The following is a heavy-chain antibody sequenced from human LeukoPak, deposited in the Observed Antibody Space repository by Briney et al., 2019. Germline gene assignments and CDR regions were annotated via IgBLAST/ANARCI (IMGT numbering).Heavy chain of an antibody. CDR1: GGSFSGYY. Sequence: PSETLSLTCAVYGGSFSGYYWSWIRQPPGKGLEWIGEINHSGSTNYNPSLKSRVTISVDTSKNQFSLKLSSVTAADTAVYYCASSGSSSSWYMGYWGQGTLVTVSS. D-gene: IGHD6-13*01. V-gene: IGHV4-34*01. J-gene: IGHJ4*02. CDR3: ASSGSSSSWYMGY. CDR2: INHSGST.